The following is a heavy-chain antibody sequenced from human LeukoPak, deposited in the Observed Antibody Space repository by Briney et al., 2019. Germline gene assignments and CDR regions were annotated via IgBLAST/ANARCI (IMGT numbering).Heavy chain of an antibody. V-gene: IGHV3-23*01. CDR1: GFTFSSYA. CDR3: AKDYDSSGYTEYFQH. J-gene: IGHJ1*01. D-gene: IGHD3-22*01. Sequence: GSLRLSCAXSGFTFSSYAMTWVRQAPGKGLEWVSAISGSGGSTYYADSVKGRFTISRDNSKNTLYLQMNSLRAEDTAVYYCAKDYDSSGYTEYFQHWGQGTLVTVSS. CDR2: ISGSGGST.